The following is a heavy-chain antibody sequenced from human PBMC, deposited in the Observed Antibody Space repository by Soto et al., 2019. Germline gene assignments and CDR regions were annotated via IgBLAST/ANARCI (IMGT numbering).Heavy chain of an antibody. D-gene: IGHD2-15*01. V-gene: IGHV4-59*01. J-gene: IGHJ6*02. CDR3: TRHAIIPKLKYGMDV. CDR1: GGSISGYY. CDR2: IFYRGNT. Sequence: PSETLSLTCTVSGGSISGYYWSWIRQTPGRGLEWIGYIFYRGNTLYNPSLQSRVTISVDTSQNRFALRLSSVTAADSAVYYCTRHAIIPKLKYGMDVWGQGASVTVSS.